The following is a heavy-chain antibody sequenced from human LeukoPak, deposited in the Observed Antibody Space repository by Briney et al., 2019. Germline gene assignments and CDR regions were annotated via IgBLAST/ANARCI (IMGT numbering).Heavy chain of an antibody. D-gene: IGHD6-13*01. CDR1: GFTFSSYA. CDR3: AKSIAAAGTLYYYYYYYMDV. J-gene: IGHJ6*03. Sequence: GGSLRLSCAASGFTFSSYAMHWVRQAPGKGLEYVSGIGMNGGTTYYANSVKGRFTISRDNSKNTLYLQMNSLRAEDTAVYYCAKSIAAAGTLYYYYYYYMDVWGKGTTVTVSS. CDR2: IGMNGGTT. V-gene: IGHV3-64*01.